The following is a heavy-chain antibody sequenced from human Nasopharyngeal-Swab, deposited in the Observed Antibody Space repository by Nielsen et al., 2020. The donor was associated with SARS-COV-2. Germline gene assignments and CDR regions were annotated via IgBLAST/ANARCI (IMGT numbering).Heavy chain of an antibody. CDR1: GGSFSGYY. CDR2: INHSGST. CDR3: ARGGPTSLVRGVIIPPFDY. J-gene: IGHJ4*02. V-gene: IGHV4-34*01. Sequence: SETLSLTCAVYGGSFSGYYWSWIRQPPGKGLEWIGEINHSGSTNYNPSLKSRVTISVDTSKNQFSLKLSPVTAADTAVYYCARGGPTSLVRGVIIPPFDYWGQGTLVTVSS. D-gene: IGHD3-10*01.